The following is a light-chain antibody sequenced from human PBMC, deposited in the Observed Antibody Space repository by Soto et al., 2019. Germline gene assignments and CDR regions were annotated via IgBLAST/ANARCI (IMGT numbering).Light chain of an antibody. CDR3: QQYNRPSYP. Sequence: DIQMTQSPSTLSASVGDRVTITCRASQGISNWLAWFQQKPGKAPKILIYKATTVDSGAPLSFTGRGYGTDFTLPITTVPPDDFAPYYCQQYNRPSYPFGQGTKLEMK. V-gene: IGKV1-5*03. CDR1: QGISNW. J-gene: IGKJ2*01. CDR2: KAT.